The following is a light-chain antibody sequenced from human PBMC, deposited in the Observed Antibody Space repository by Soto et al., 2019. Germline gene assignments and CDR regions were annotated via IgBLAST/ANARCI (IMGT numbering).Light chain of an antibody. Sequence: QSVLTQPRSVSGSPGQSVTVSCTGSSSDVGGFNYVSWFQHHPGKAPKLMIFDVTKRPSGVPDRFSGSKSGNTASLTISGLQAEDEADYFCCSYAATYTFVFGPGTKLTVL. CDR1: SSDVGGFNY. V-gene: IGLV2-11*01. J-gene: IGLJ1*01. CDR3: CSYAATYTFV. CDR2: DVT.